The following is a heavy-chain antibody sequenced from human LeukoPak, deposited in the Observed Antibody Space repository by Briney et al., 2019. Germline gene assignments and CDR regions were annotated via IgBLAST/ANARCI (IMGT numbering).Heavy chain of an antibody. CDR3: ARASGIAVAGIGGFDY. J-gene: IGHJ4*02. Sequence: GGSLRLSCTVSGFTVSSNSMSWVRQAPGKGLEWVSFIYSDNTHYSDSVKGRFTISRDNSKNTLYLQMNSLRAEDTAVYYCARASGIAVAGIGGFDYWGQGTLVTVSS. CDR2: IYSDNT. V-gene: IGHV3-53*01. CDR1: GFTVSSNS. D-gene: IGHD6-19*01.